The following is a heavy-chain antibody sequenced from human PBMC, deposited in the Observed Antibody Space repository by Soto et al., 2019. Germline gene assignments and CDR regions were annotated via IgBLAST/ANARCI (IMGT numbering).Heavy chain of an antibody. CDR3: ARDLHYDYVWGSYRYTPPDY. Sequence: GGSLRLSCAASGFTVSSNYMSWVRQAPGKGLEWVSLLSSSSSYIYFADSLKGRFTISRDNAKNSLYLQMNSLRAEDTAVYYCARDLHYDYVWGSYRYTPPDYWGQGTLVTVSS. J-gene: IGHJ4*02. D-gene: IGHD3-16*02. CDR1: GFTVSSNY. V-gene: IGHV3-21*01. CDR2: LSSSSSYI.